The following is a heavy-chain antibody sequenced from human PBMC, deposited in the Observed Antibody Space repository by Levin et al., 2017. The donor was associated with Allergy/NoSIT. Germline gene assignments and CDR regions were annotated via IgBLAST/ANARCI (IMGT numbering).Heavy chain of an antibody. CDR1: GFTFSDYW. CDR3: ARAGAGLSRSFDL. J-gene: IGHJ3*01. D-gene: IGHD6-19*01. CDR2: ISTDGSDT. Sequence: PGGSLRLSCAASGFTFSDYWIHWVRQAPGKGLVWVSRISTDGSDTNYADSVKGRFTISRDNAKNTLYLQMNSLRAEDTAVYSCARAGAGLSRSFDLWGQGTMVTVSS. V-gene: IGHV3-74*01.